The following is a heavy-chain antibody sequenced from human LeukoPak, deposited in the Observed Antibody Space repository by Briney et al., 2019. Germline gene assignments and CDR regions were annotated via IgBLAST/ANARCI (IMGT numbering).Heavy chain of an antibody. CDR1: GASFRAYY. Sequence: PSETLSLTCAVYGASFRAYYLSWIRQAPGKGLEWIGEINDSGHARYNASLKSRVTMSVDTSKNQFSLKLKSVTAADTAVYYCASSRDLYHDAFTSNWYFDVWGRGSLVTVSS. V-gene: IGHV4-34*01. CDR3: ASSRDLYHDAFTSNWYFDV. J-gene: IGHJ2*01. D-gene: IGHD3-3*01. CDR2: INDSGHA.